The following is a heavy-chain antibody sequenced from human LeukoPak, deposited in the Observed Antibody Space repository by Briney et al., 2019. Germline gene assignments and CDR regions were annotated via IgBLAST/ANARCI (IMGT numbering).Heavy chain of an antibody. V-gene: IGHV3-53*01. D-gene: IGHD3-9*01. CDR2: IYSGGST. Sequence: PGGSLRLSCAASGFTVSSNYMSWVRQAPGKGLEWVSVIYSGGSTYYADSVKGRFTISRDNSKNTLYLQMNSLRAEDTAVYYCARVDILTGGVVGGFDYWGQGTLATVSS. CDR3: ARVDILTGGVVGGFDY. CDR1: GFTVSSNY. J-gene: IGHJ4*02.